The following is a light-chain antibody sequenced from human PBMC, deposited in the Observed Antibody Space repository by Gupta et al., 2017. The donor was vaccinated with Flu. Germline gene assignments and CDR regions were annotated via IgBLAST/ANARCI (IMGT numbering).Light chain of an antibody. Sequence: VLTQSPATLSLSPGERATLSCRASQSVVSQLAWYQQKPGRAPRLLIYAASNRATGVTARFSGSGDGTDFTLTISSREPEDFAIYYCQKRTNGPLVFTFGHGTRLDLK. CDR2: AAS. CDR1: QSVVSQ. J-gene: IGKJ3*01. V-gene: IGKV3-11*01. CDR3: QKRTNGPLVFT.